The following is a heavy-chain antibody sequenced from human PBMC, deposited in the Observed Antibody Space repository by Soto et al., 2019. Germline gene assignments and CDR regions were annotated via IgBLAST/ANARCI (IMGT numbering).Heavy chain of an antibody. D-gene: IGHD2-2*02. J-gene: IGHJ4*02. CDR3: ARPRDGNTRDFDS. CDR2: ISYDSATK. CDR1: GFTFTSSR. Sequence: PGGSLRLSCAASGFTFTSSRMHWIRQAPGKGPEWVSSISYDSATKYYTESVKGRFTISRDNARNSLYLQMNNLRVEDTAVYYCARPRDGNTRDFDSWGQGALVTVSS. V-gene: IGHV3-48*01.